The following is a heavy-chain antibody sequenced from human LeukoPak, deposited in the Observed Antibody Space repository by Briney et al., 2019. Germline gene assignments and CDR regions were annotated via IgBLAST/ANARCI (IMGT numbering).Heavy chain of an antibody. Sequence: SETLSLTCTVSGGSISSYYWSWIRQPPGKGLEWIGCIYYSGSTNYNLSLKSRVTISVDTSKNQFSLKLSSVTAADTAVYYCAREPKYYDSSGYYYYGMDVWGQGTTVTVSS. V-gene: IGHV4-59*01. J-gene: IGHJ6*02. D-gene: IGHD3-22*01. CDR2: IYYSGST. CDR1: GGSISSYY. CDR3: AREPKYYDSSGYYYYGMDV.